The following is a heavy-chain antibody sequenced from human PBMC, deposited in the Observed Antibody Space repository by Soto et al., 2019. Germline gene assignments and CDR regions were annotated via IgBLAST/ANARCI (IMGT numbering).Heavy chain of an antibody. V-gene: IGHV3-30-3*01. CDR1: GFTFSSYS. Sequence: QVQLVESGGGVVQPGRSLRLSCAASGFTFSSYSMHWVRQAQGKGLEWVAVISYDGSNKYYADSVKGRFTISRDNSKNTLYLQINSLSADDTAVYYCARSGSSIAVAGYYYYGMYVWGQGTTVTVSS. CDR2: ISYDGSNK. CDR3: ARSGSSIAVAGYYYYGMYV. J-gene: IGHJ6*02. D-gene: IGHD6-19*01.